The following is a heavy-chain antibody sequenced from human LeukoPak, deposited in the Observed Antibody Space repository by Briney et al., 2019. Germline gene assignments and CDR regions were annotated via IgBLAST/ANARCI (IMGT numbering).Heavy chain of an antibody. D-gene: IGHD6-19*01. J-gene: IGHJ3*01. CDR2: IYPGDSDI. CDR3: ARQKAGDAFDF. Sequence: GESLQISCKGSGYSFTNYWIGWVRQMPEKGLELMGIIYPGDSDIRYSPSFQGRVTISADKSTTTAHLQWSSLKVSDTAMYYCARQKAGDAFDFWGQGTMVTVSS. V-gene: IGHV5-51*01. CDR1: GYSFTNYW.